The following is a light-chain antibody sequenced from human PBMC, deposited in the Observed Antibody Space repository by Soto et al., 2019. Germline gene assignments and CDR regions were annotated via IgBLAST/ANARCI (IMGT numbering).Light chain of an antibody. CDR1: QSVSNNY. J-gene: IGKJ1*01. CDR2: GAS. V-gene: IGKV3-20*01. CDR3: QHYGSPPPT. Sequence: EIVLTQSPGTLSLSPGERATLSCRASQSVSNNYLAWYQQKPGQAPRLLIYGASSRATGIPDRFIGSGSGPDFTLTISRLEPEDFAVFFCQHYGSPPPTFVQGIKVEVK.